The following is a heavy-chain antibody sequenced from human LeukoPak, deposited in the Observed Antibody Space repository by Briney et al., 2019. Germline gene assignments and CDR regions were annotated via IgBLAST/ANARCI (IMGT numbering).Heavy chain of an antibody. CDR2: IRYDGSNK. CDR1: GFTFSSYG. V-gene: IGHV3-30*02. D-gene: IGHD2-15*01. Sequence: GGSLRLSWAASGFTFSSYGMHWVRQAPGKGLEWVAFIRYDGSNKYYADSVKGRFTISRDNSKNTLYLQMNSLRAEDTAVYYCAKSSDIVAANFDYWGQGTLVTVSA. J-gene: IGHJ4*02. CDR3: AKSSDIVAANFDY.